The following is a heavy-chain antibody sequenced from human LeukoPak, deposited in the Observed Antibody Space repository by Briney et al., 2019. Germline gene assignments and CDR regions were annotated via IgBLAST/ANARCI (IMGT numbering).Heavy chain of an antibody. CDR2: ICPGDSDT. J-gene: IGHJ6*02. D-gene: IGHD2-15*01. Sequence: GESLKISCKGSGYSFTSYWIGWVRQMPGKGLEWMGIICPGDSDTRYSPSFQGQVTISADKSMSTAYLQWSSLKASDTAMYYCARVYCSGGSCQSRYYYYYGMDVWGQGTTVTVFS. V-gene: IGHV5-51*01. CDR1: GYSFTSYW. CDR3: ARVYCSGGSCQSRYYYYYGMDV.